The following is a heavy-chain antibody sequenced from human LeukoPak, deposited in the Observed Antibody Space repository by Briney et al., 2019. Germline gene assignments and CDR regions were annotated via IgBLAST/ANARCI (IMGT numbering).Heavy chain of an antibody. V-gene: IGHV3-66*02. D-gene: IGHD6-13*01. J-gene: IGHJ4*02. CDR2: IYSGGNT. Sequence: GGSLTLSCAASGFTVSSSYMSWVRQAPGKGLEWVSVIYSGGNTYYADSVKGRFTISRDNSVNTLYLQMNSLRTEDTAMYYCARAFVTAAGFFDTWGRGTLVTVSS. CDR3: ARAFVTAAGFFDT. CDR1: GFTVSSSY.